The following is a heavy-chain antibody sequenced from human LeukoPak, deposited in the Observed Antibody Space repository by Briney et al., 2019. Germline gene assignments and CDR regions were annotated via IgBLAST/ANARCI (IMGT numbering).Heavy chain of an antibody. Sequence: SETLSPTCAVYGGSFSDYYWSWIRQPPGKGLEWIGEINHSGSTNYNPSLKSRVTIPVDTSKNQFSLKLSSVTAADTAVYYCARELYSSGYHDAFDIWGQGTMVIVSS. V-gene: IGHV4-34*01. J-gene: IGHJ3*02. CDR2: INHSGST. D-gene: IGHD3-22*01. CDR1: GGSFSDYY. CDR3: ARELYSSGYHDAFDI.